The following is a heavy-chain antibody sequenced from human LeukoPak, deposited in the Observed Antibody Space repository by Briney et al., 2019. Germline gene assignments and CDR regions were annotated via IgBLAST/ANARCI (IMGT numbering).Heavy chain of an antibody. CDR1: GFTFSSHW. Sequence: GGSLRLSCAGSGFTFSSHWMNWVRQAPGKGLEWVARIKDDGSEKHYVDSVSDRFTISRDNAKNSLHLQMSSLRAEDTAVYYCARRGITISGVLVYHYSGLDVWGQGTTVTVSS. CDR3: ARRGITISGVLVYHYSGLDV. D-gene: IGHD3-3*01. V-gene: IGHV3-7*01. CDR2: IKDDGSEK. J-gene: IGHJ6*02.